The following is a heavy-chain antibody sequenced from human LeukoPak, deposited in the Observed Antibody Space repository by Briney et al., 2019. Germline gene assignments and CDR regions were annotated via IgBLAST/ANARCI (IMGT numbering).Heavy chain of an antibody. Sequence: SETLSLTCIVSGGSISSYYWSCIRQPPGKGLEWIGYIHSTGSTNYNPSLTSRVTISLDTSKSQFSLKLNSVTAADTAVYFCARDPNYFVQWGQGILVTVP. CDR3: ARDPNYFVQ. CDR1: GGSISSYY. V-gene: IGHV4-59*01. CDR2: IHSTGST. J-gene: IGHJ4*02.